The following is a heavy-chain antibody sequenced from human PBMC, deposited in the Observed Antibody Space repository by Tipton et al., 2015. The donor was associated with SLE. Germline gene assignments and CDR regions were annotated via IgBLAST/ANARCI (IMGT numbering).Heavy chain of an antibody. V-gene: IGHV4-59*01. J-gene: IGHJ4*02. CDR2: IYYSGST. CDR3: ASLTGTSSD. Sequence: TLSLTCTVSGGSISSYYWSWIRQPPGKGLEWIGYIYYSGSTNYNPSLKSRVTISVDTPKNQFSLKLSSVTAADTAVYYCASLTGTSSDWGQGTLVTVSS. D-gene: IGHD1-20*01. CDR1: GGSISSYY.